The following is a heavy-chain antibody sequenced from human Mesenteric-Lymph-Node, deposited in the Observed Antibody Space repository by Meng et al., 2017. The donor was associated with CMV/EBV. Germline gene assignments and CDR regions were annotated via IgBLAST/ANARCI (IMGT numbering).Heavy chain of an antibody. CDR2: IRSKANSYAT. Sequence: GESLKISCAASGFTFSGSAMHWVRQASGKGLEWVGRIRSKANSYATAYAASVKGRFTISSDDSKNTAYLQMNSLKTEDTDVYYCLGHDFWSGSDYWGQGTLVTVSS. D-gene: IGHD3-3*01. V-gene: IGHV3-73*01. CDR1: GFTFSGSA. CDR3: LGHDFWSGSDY. J-gene: IGHJ4*02.